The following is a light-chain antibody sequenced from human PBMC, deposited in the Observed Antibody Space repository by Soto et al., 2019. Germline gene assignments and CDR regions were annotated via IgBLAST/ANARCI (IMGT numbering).Light chain of an antibody. CDR2: NNN. Sequence: QAVLTQPPSVSGAPGQRVTISCTGSISNIGAGYDVHWYQQLPGTAPKLLIYNNNNRPSGVPDRFSGSKSGTSASLAITGLQAEDEADYYCQSYDSSLSGSVFGGGTQLTVL. J-gene: IGLJ3*02. CDR3: QSYDSSLSGSV. V-gene: IGLV1-40*01. CDR1: ISNIGAGYD.